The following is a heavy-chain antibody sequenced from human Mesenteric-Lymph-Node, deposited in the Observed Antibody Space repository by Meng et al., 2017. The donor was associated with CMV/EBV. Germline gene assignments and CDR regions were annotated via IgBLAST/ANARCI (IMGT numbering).Heavy chain of an antibody. V-gene: IGHV1-2*06. CDR1: GYAFTGYY. Sequence: SGYAFTGYYVHWVRQAPGQGLEWMGRISPYSGGTHYAQKFQGSVTMTRDTSISTAYMELSRLRSDDTAVYYCARGPAHGSSWYNWFDPWGQGTLVTVSS. J-gene: IGHJ5*02. CDR2: ISPYSGGT. D-gene: IGHD6-13*01. CDR3: ARGPAHGSSWYNWFDP.